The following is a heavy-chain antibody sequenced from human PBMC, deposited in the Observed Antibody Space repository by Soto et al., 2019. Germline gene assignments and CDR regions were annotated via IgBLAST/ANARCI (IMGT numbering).Heavy chain of an antibody. D-gene: IGHD3-3*01. CDR3: ARDYDFWSGYYYYYGMDV. J-gene: IGHJ6*02. V-gene: IGHV1-18*01. CDR1: GYTFTSYG. CDR2: ISAYNGNT. Sequence: GASVKVSCKPSGYTFTSYGISWVRQAPGQGLEWMGWISAYNGNTNYAQKLQGRVTMTTDTSTSTAYMELRSLRSDDTAVYYCARDYDFWSGYYYYYGMDVWGQGTTVTVSS.